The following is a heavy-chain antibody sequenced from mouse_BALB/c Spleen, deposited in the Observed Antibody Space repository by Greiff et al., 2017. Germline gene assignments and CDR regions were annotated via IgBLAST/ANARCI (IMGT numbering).Heavy chain of an antibody. D-gene: IGHD1-1*01. CDR3: TRPFTTVEGYAMDY. CDR1: GYSFTSYW. CDR2: IYPGNSDT. J-gene: IGHJ4*01. V-gene: IGHV1-5*01. Sequence: VQLQQSGTVLARPGASVKMSCKASGYSFTSYWMHWVKQRPGQGLEWIGAIYPGNSDTSYNQKFKGKAKLTAVTSASTAYMELSSLTNEDSAVYYCTRPFTTVEGYAMDYWGQGTSVTVSS.